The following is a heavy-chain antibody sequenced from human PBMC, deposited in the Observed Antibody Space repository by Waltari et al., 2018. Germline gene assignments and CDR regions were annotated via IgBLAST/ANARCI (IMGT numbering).Heavy chain of an antibody. CDR1: GFTLSRYW. Sequence: EVQLVESGGGLVQPGGSLRLSCVASGFTLSRYWMSWVRQAPGKGQEWVANIMTDGSEEYYVDSVRGRFTISRDNAKNSLYLQMNSLRPEDTAVYYCARDQWFAFDIWGHGTMVTVSS. CDR3: ARDQWFAFDI. D-gene: IGHD3-22*01. V-gene: IGHV3-7*01. J-gene: IGHJ3*02. CDR2: IMTDGSEE.